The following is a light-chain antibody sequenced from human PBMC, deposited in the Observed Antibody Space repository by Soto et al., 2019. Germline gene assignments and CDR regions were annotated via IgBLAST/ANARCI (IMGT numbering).Light chain of an antibody. CDR3: QVWDSSSDHPI. CDR2: YDS. V-gene: IGLV3-21*04. CDR1: NIGSKG. Sequence: SSELTQPPSVSVAPGKTARITCGGNNIGSKGVHWYQQKPGQAPVLVIYYDSDRPSGVPERFSGSNSGNTATLTISRVEAGDEADYYCQVWDSSSDHPIFGTGTKVTVL. J-gene: IGLJ1*01.